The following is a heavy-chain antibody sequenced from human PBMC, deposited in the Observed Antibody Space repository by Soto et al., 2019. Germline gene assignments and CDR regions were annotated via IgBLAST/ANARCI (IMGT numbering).Heavy chain of an antibody. CDR3: ARDTIIVVVPAARTYYYYGMDV. D-gene: IGHD2-2*01. Sequence: GASVKVSCKASGYTFTSYYMHWVRQAPGQGLEWMGIINPSGGSTSYAQKFQGRVTMTRDTSTSTVYMELSSLRSEDTAVYYCARDTIIVVVPAARTYYYYGMDVWGQGTTVTVSS. CDR1: GYTFTSYY. J-gene: IGHJ6*02. CDR2: INPSGGST. V-gene: IGHV1-46*03.